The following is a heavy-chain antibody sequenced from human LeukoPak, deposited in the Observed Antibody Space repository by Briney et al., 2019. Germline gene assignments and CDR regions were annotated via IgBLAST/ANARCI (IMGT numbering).Heavy chain of an antibody. J-gene: IGHJ5*02. CDR3: ARRSSPRKNWFDP. CDR1: GFTFSSYW. Sequence: GGSLRLSCAASGFTFSSYWMSWVRQAPGKGLEWVANIKQDGSEKYYVDSVKGRFTISRDNAKNSLYLQMNSLRAEDTAVYYCARRSSPRKNWFDPWGQGTLVTVSS. D-gene: IGHD2-15*01. CDR2: IKQDGSEK. V-gene: IGHV3-7*01.